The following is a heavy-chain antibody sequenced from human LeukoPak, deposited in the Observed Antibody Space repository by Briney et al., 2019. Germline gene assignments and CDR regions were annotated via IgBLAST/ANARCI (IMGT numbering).Heavy chain of an antibody. CDR3: ARLGYCSSTSCFPFGY. J-gene: IGHJ4*02. V-gene: IGHV3-21*01. CDR1: GFTFSSYS. CDR2: ISSSSSYI. D-gene: IGHD2-2*01. Sequence: GGSLRLSCASSGFTFSSYSMNWVRQAPGKGLEWVSSISSSSSYIYYADSVKGRFTISRDNAKNSLYLQMNSLRAEDTAVYYCARLGYCSSTSCFPFGYWGQGTLVTVSS.